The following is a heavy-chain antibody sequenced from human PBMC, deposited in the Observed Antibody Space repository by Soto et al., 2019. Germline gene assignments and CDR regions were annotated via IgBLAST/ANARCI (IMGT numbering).Heavy chain of an antibody. V-gene: IGHV3-33*01. CDR2: IWYDGSNK. J-gene: IGHJ6*02. D-gene: IGHD6-19*01. CDR1: GFTFSSYG. Sequence: PGGSLRLSCAASGFTFSSYGMHWVRQAPGKGLEWVAVIWYDGSNKYYADSVKGRFTISRDNSKNTLYLQMNSLRAEDTAVYYCAREHYSSGWYEDYYYGMDVWGQGTTVTVSS. CDR3: AREHYSSGWYEDYYYGMDV.